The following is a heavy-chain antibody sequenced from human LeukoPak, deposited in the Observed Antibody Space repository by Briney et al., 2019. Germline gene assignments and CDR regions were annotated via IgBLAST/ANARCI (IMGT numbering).Heavy chain of an antibody. CDR3: ARGPYSSDAGY. CDR2: ISHTGHT. CDR1: GGSFTSYY. D-gene: IGHD6-25*01. Sequence: PSETLSLTCAVYGGSFTSYYQSWIRQPPGKGLEWIGEISHTGHTNYNPSLKSRVTMSVETSKNQLSLILSSVTAADTAVYYCARGPYSSDAGYWGQGTLVTVSS. J-gene: IGHJ4*02. V-gene: IGHV4-34*01.